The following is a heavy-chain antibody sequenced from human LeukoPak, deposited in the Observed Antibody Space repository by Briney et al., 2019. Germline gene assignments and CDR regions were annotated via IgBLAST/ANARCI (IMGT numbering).Heavy chain of an antibody. D-gene: IGHD4-17*01. CDR3: VRDDDGQPNYFDN. CDR1: GFSFSTYG. V-gene: IGHV3-33*05. J-gene: IGHJ4*02. CDR2: VTYDGNIA. Sequence: GRSLRLSCAASGFSFSTYGMRWVRQAPGMGLEWVAGVTYDGNIANSADFERGRFSIARATSKNTLYLQMNSLRGEDTAVYYCVRDDDGQPNYFDNWGQGTLVTVSS.